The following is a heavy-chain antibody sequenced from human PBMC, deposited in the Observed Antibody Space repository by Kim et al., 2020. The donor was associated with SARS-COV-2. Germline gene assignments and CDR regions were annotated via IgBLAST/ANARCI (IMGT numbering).Heavy chain of an antibody. CDR3: TRETYSGSYFLDY. V-gene: IGHV4-4*07. D-gene: IGHD1-26*01. Sequence: YHPSLKRRVTMSVDTSKNQFSLNLNSLTAADTAVYYCTRETYSGSYFLDYWGQGTLVTVSS. J-gene: IGHJ4*02.